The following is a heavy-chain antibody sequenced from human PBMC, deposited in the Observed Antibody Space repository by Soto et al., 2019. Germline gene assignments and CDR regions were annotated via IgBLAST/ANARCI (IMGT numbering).Heavy chain of an antibody. J-gene: IGHJ4*02. CDR1: SGSICSSNW. V-gene: IGHV4-4*02. CDR2: IYHSGST. D-gene: IGHD6-19*01. CDR3: ARDRAAVAGTEVGFDY. Sequence: PSETLCLTCPVSSGSICSSNWWSWVRQPPGKGLEWIGEIYHSGSTNYNPSLKSRVTISVDKSMNQFSLKLSSVTAADTAVYYCARDRAAVAGTEVGFDYWGQGTLVTVSS.